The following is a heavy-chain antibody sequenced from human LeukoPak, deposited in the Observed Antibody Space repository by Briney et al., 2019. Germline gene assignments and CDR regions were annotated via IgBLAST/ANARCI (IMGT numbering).Heavy chain of an antibody. CDR1: VYTFIEYY. Sequence: ASVTVSYKASVYTFIEYYMQWVRQAPGQGREGMGWINPNSGGTNYAQKFQGRVTMPRDTSISTAYMELSRLRSDDTAVYYCATDRPYSSSWYRPFDYWGQGTLVTVSS. CDR3: ATDRPYSSSWYRPFDY. CDR2: INPNSGGT. J-gene: IGHJ4*02. D-gene: IGHD6-13*01. V-gene: IGHV1-2*02.